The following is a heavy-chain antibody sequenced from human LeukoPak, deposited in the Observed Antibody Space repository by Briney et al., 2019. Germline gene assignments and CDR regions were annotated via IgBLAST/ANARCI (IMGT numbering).Heavy chain of an antibody. CDR3: AKGSKEVLFTRDHHMDV. D-gene: IGHD3-3*01. CDR2: MNPNSGNT. Sequence: ASVKVSCKASGYTFTSYDINWVRQATGQGLEWMGWMNPNSGNTGYAQKFQGRVTITRNTSISTAYMELNSLRAEDTAVYYCAKGSKEVLFTRDHHMDVWGKGTTVTISS. J-gene: IGHJ6*03. CDR1: GYTFTSYD. V-gene: IGHV1-8*03.